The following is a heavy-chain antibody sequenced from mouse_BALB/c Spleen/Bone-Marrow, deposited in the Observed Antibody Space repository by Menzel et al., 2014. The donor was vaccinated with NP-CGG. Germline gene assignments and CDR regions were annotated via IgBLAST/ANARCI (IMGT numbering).Heavy chain of an antibody. CDR2: ISYSGSS. Sequence: EVQLVESGPGLVKPSQSLSLPCTVTGYSITSDYAWNWIRQFPGNKLEWMGYISYSGSSSYNPSLESRISITRDTSKTQFFLQLHSVTTEDTATYYCARYDYDVGYFDYWGQGTTLTVSS. J-gene: IGHJ2*01. V-gene: IGHV3-2*02. D-gene: IGHD2-4*01. CDR3: ARYDYDVGYFDY. CDR1: GYSITSDYA.